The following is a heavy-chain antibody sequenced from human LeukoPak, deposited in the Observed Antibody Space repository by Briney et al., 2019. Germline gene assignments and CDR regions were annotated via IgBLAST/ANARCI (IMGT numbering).Heavy chain of an antibody. J-gene: IGHJ4*02. CDR3: AKEAYYDSSALDY. CDR2: ISYDGSNK. V-gene: IGHV3-30*18. Sequence: GGSLRLSCAASGFTFSSYGMHWVRQAPGKGLEWVAVISYDGSNKYYADSVKGRFTISRDNSKNTLYLQMNSLRAEDTAVYYCAKEAYYDSSALDYWGQGTLVTVSS. CDR1: GFTFSSYG. D-gene: IGHD3-22*01.